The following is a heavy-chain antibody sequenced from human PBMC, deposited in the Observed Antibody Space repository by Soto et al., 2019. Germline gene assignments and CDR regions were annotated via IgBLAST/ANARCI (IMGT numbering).Heavy chain of an antibody. CDR3: ARNSSVAF. J-gene: IGHJ4*02. CDR2: IKQDGSEK. V-gene: IGHV3-7*01. Sequence: PRGSLRLSCAASGFTFSNYWMTWVRQAPGKGLEWVASIKQDGSEKFYVDSVKGRVTISRDNVKNSLYLEMNSLRAEDTAVYYCARNSSVAFWGQGTLVTVSS. D-gene: IGHD6-19*01. CDR1: GFTFSNYW.